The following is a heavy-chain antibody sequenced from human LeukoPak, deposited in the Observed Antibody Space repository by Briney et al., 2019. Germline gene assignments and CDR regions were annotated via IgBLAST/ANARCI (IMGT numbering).Heavy chain of an antibody. D-gene: IGHD6-19*01. Sequence: ASVKVSCKASGYTFTSYGISWVRQAPGQGLEWMGWISAYNGNTNYAQKLQGRVTMTTGTSTSTAYMELRSLRSDDTAVYYCAIAVAGTLSSGFDYWGQGTLVTVSS. V-gene: IGHV1-18*01. J-gene: IGHJ4*02. CDR3: AIAVAGTLSSGFDY. CDR1: GYTFTSYG. CDR2: ISAYNGNT.